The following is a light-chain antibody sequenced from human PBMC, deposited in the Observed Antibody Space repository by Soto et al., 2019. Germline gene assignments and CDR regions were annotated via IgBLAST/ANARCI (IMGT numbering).Light chain of an antibody. CDR1: ERIYSAY. CDR2: GTS. Sequence: EVVLTQSPGTLSLSRGERATLSCRASERIYSAYLGWYQQKPGQAPRLLIYGTSSMATGIPDRFSGSGSGTDFTLTISRLEPEDFAVYYCQQYGNSPITFGQGTRLEIK. CDR3: QQYGNSPIT. J-gene: IGKJ5*01. V-gene: IGKV3-20*01.